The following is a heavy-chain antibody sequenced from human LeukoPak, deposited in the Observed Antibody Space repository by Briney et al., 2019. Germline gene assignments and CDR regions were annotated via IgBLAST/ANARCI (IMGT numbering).Heavy chain of an antibody. D-gene: IGHD3-16*01. V-gene: IGHV4-31*03. CDR3: ARAGGFFSPFGY. CDR2: VYYSGST. J-gene: IGHJ4*02. Sequence: PSETLSLTCTVSGGSISSGGYYWSWIRQHPGKGLEWIGYVYYSGSTYYNPSLKSRVTISVDTSKNQFSLKLSSVTAADTAVYYCARAGGFFSPFGYWGQGTLVTVSS. CDR1: GGSISSGGYY.